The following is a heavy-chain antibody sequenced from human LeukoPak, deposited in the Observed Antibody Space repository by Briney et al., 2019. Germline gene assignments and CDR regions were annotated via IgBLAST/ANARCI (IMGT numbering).Heavy chain of an antibody. D-gene: IGHD6-13*01. Sequence: GGSLRLSCAASGFTFNDAWMNWVRQAPGKGLEWVARVKTKTDGGAADYAAPVKGRFTISRDDSKNTLYLQMNSLKTEDTAVYYCTTESIAGAGDYWGQGTLVSVSS. CDR1: GFTFNDAW. V-gene: IGHV3-15*01. CDR3: TTESIAGAGDY. J-gene: IGHJ4*02. CDR2: VKTKTDGGAA.